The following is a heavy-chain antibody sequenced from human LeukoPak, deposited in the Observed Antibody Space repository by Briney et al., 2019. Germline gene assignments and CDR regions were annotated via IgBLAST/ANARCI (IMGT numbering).Heavy chain of an antibody. D-gene: IGHD3-22*01. Sequence: GGSLRLSCAASGFTVSSNYMSWVRQAPGKGLEWVSVIYSGGSTYYADSVKGRFTISRDNSKNTLYLQMNSLRAEDTAVYYCARADYYDSSGLDYYYGMDVWGQGTTVTVSS. J-gene: IGHJ6*02. CDR3: ARADYYDSSGLDYYYGMDV. CDR2: IYSGGST. V-gene: IGHV3-66*01. CDR1: GFTVSSNY.